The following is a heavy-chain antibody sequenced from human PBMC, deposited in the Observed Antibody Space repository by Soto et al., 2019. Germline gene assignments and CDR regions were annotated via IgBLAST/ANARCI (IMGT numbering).Heavy chain of an antibody. CDR3: VRATGWPGLDV. CDR1: GFAVSSKS. J-gene: IGHJ4*02. Sequence: EVQLVESGGGLIQPGGSLRLSCAASGFAVSSKSMTRVRQAPGKGLGWVSVIYGGGTTYYADSVKGRFTISRDTSKNTWYLQMNSLSAEDTAVYYCVRATGWPGLDVWGQGTLVTVSS. CDR2: IYGGGTT. V-gene: IGHV3-53*01. D-gene: IGHD6-19*01.